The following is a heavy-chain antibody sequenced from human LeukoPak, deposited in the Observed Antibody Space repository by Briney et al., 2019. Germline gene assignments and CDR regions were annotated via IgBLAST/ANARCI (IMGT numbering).Heavy chain of an antibody. CDR2: ISYDGSNK. D-gene: IGHD7-27*01. V-gene: IGHV3-30*18. CDR3: AKGLPGEAFDI. Sequence: PGGSLRLSCAASGFTFSSYGMHWVRQAPGKGLEWVAVISYDGSNKYYADSVKGRFTISRDNSKNTMYLQMKSLRGEDTAVFFCAKGLPGEAFDIWGQGTMVTVSS. CDR1: GFTFSSYG. J-gene: IGHJ3*02.